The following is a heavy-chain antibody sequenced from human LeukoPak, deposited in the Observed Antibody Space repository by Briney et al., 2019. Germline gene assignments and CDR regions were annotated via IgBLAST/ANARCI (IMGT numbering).Heavy chain of an antibody. CDR1: GFTFSSYA. CDR2: ISSSGSTI. V-gene: IGHV3-48*03. CDR3: AELGITMIGGV. D-gene: IGHD3-10*02. Sequence: GRSLRLSCAAPGFTFSSYAMNWVRHAPGKGLEWVSYISSSGSTIYYADSVKGRFTISRDNAKNSLYLQMNSLRAEDTAVYYCAELGITMIGGVWGKGTTVTISS. J-gene: IGHJ6*04.